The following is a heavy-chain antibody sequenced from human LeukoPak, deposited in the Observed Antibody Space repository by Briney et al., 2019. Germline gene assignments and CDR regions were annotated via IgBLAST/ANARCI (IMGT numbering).Heavy chain of an antibody. V-gene: IGHV3-21*04. Sequence: GGSLRLSCAASGFTFSSYSMNWVRQAPGKGLEWVSSISSSSSYIYYADSVKGRFTISRDNAKNSLYLQMNSLRAEDTALYYCAKEVSSSWYMGYNWFDPWGQGTLVTVSS. CDR2: ISSSSSYI. D-gene: IGHD6-13*01. CDR3: AKEVSSSWYMGYNWFDP. CDR1: GFTFSSYS. J-gene: IGHJ5*02.